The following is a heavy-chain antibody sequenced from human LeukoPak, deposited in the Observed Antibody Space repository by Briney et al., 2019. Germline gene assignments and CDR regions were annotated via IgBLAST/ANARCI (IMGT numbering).Heavy chain of an antibody. Sequence: GGSLRLSCAASGFTFSSYSMNWVRQAPGKGLEWVSSISGSSTYIYYADSVKGRFTISRDNAKNSLYPQMNSLRAEDTAVYYCARGRELETWGQGTLVTVSS. V-gene: IGHV3-21*06. CDR3: ARGRELET. CDR1: GFTFSSYS. J-gene: IGHJ5*02. CDR2: ISGSSTYI. D-gene: IGHD3-3*02.